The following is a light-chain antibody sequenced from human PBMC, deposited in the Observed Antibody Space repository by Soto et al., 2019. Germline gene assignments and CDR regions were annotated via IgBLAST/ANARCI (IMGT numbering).Light chain of an antibody. CDR2: GTF. J-gene: IGKJ3*01. V-gene: IGKV3-20*01. CDR3: QHYGSSPFT. Sequence: EIWLTQSPGTLSLSPGERATLSCRASHSVSSSYLAWFQQIPGQAPRLLIHGTFSRATGIPDRFSGSGSGTDFTLTISRMEPEDFAVYYCQHYGSSPFTFGPGTKVDIK. CDR1: HSVSSSY.